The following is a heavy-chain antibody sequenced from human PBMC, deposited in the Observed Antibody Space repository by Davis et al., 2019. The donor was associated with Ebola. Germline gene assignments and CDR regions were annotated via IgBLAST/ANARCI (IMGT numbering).Heavy chain of an antibody. D-gene: IGHD5-12*01. V-gene: IGHV6-1*01. J-gene: IGHJ4*02. CDR2: AYYTSKWYH. CDR3: ARGWLRTGFDY. CDR1: GNNVSGSGTA. Sequence: PSETLSLTCAISGNNVSGSGTAWNWIRQSPSRGLEWLGRAYYTSKWYHDYAVSMKSRITVNPDTSKNQFSLQLSSVTPEDTAVYYCARGWLRTGFDYWGQGAPVTVSS.